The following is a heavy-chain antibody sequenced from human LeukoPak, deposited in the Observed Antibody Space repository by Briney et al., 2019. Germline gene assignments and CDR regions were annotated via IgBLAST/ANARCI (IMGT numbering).Heavy chain of an antibody. CDR1: GYTFTSYG. Sequence: ASVKVSCKASGYTFTSYGISWVRQAPGQGLEWIGWISAYNGNTNYAQKLQGRVTMTTDTSTSTAYMELRSLRSDDTAVYYCASAIVVVPAGHDAFDIWGQGTMVTVSS. V-gene: IGHV1-18*01. D-gene: IGHD2-2*01. CDR3: ASAIVVVPAGHDAFDI. J-gene: IGHJ3*02. CDR2: ISAYNGNT.